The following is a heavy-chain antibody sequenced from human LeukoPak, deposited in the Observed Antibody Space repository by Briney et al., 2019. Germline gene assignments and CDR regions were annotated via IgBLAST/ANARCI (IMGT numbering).Heavy chain of an antibody. CDR1: GFTFSSYW. Sequence: GGSLRLSYAASGFTFSSYWMSWVRQPPGKGLEWVANIKQDGSEKYYVDSVKGRFTISRDNAKNSLYLQMNSLRAEDTAVYYCASYNYYDSSGYPDYWGQGTLVTVFS. D-gene: IGHD3-22*01. CDR3: ASYNYYDSSGYPDY. V-gene: IGHV3-7*01. J-gene: IGHJ4*02. CDR2: IKQDGSEK.